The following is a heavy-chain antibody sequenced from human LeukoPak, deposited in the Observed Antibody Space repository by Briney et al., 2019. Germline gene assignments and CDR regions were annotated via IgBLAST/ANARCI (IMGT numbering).Heavy chain of an antibody. J-gene: IGHJ6*03. CDR2: INHSGST. CDR3: ARVWSSYYYYMDV. V-gene: IGHV4-34*01. Sequence: PSETLSLTCAVYGGSFSGYYWSWIRQPPGKGLEWIGKINHSGSTNYNPSLKSRVTISVDTSKNQFSLKLSSVTAADTAVYYCARVWSSYYYYMDVWGKGTTVTVSS. CDR1: GGSFSGYY. D-gene: IGHD4/OR15-4a*01.